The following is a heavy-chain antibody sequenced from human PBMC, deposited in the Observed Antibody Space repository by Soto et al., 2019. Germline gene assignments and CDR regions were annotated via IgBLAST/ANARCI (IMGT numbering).Heavy chain of an antibody. Sequence: APVKVACKASGYTFTSYGISWVLQAPGQGLGWMGWMTAYNGNTNYAQKLQGRVTMTTDTSTSTAYMELRILRSDDTAVYYCARSSSQWDILPSHYFDYWDQGTLVTVSS. CDR1: GYTFTSYG. CDR2: MTAYNGNT. V-gene: IGHV1-18*04. CDR3: ARSSSQWDILPSHYFDY. D-gene: IGHD1-26*01. J-gene: IGHJ4*02.